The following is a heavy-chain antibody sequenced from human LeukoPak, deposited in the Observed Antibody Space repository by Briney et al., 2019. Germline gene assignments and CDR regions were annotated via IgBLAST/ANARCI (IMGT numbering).Heavy chain of an antibody. CDR1: GFTVSSNY. D-gene: IGHD6-19*01. CDR3: ARAPEWLIFDY. CDR2: IYSGGST. V-gene: IGHV3-53*04. Sequence: PGGSLRLSCAASGFTVSSNYMSWVRQAPGKGLEWVSVIYSGGSTYYEDSVKGRFTISRHNSKNTLYLQMNSLRAEDTAVYYCARAPEWLIFDYWGQGTLVTVSS. J-gene: IGHJ4*02.